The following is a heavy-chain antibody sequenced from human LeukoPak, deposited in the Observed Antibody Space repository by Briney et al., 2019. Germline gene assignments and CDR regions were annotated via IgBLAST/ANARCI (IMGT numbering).Heavy chain of an antibody. D-gene: IGHD2-15*01. CDR3: ARTYGSGSLDY. V-gene: IGHV3-48*01. CDR2: ISGRGEAI. CDR1: GFTSSSHW. J-gene: IGHJ4*02. Sequence: PGGSLRLSCAASGFTSSSHWMHWVRQAPGKGLEWISYISGRGEAIFYADSVQGRFTISRDNAKNSIYLQMNGLTAEDTAVYYCARTYGSGSLDYGGQGTLVTVSS.